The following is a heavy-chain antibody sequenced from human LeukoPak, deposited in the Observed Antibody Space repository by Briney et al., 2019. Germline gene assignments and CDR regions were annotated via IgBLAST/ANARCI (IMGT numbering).Heavy chain of an antibody. D-gene: IGHD6-19*01. CDR3: ASSSGFYNWFDP. J-gene: IGHJ5*02. CDR1: GYTFTSYD. Sequence: ASVKVSCKASGYTFTSYDINWVRQATGQGLEWMGWMNPNSGNTGYAQKFQGRVTMTRNTSISTAYMELSSLRSEDTAVYYCASSSGFYNWFDPWGQETLVTVSS. CDR2: MNPNSGNT. V-gene: IGHV1-8*01.